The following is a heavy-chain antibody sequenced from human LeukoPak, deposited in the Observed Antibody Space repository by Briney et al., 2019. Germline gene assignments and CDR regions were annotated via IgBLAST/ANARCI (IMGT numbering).Heavy chain of an antibody. CDR1: GGTFSSYA. CDR2: IIPIFGTA. V-gene: IGHV1-69*13. D-gene: IGHD6-13*01. Sequence: GASVKVSRKASGGTFSSYAISWVRQAPGQGLEWMGGIIPIFGTANYAQKFQGRVTITADESTSTAYMELSSLRSEDTAVYYCARDTEETSSSWYLGFQQYGMDVWGQGTTVTVSS. CDR3: ARDTEETSSSWYLGFQQYGMDV. J-gene: IGHJ6*02.